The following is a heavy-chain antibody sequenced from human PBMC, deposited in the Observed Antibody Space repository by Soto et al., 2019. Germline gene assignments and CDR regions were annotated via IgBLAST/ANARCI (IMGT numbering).Heavy chain of an antibody. V-gene: IGHV5-51*01. CDR2: IYPGDSDT. D-gene: IGHD3-10*01. CDR3: ASSYYYGWGSYSHSQH. Sequence: PGESLKISCKGSGYSFTSYWIGWVRQMPGKGLEWMGIIYPGDSDTRYSPSFQGQVTISADKSISTAYLQWSSLKASDTAMYYCASSYYYGWGSYSHSQHWGQGTLVTVSS. J-gene: IGHJ1*01. CDR1: GYSFTSYW.